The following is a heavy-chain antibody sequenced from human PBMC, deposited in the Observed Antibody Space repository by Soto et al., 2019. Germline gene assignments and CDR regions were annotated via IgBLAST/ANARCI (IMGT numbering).Heavy chain of an antibody. CDR3: ARVITMVRGVITAPDY. CDR1: GYTFTSYA. D-gene: IGHD3-10*01. J-gene: IGHJ4*02. V-gene: IGHV1-3*01. Sequence: ASVKVCCKASGYTFTSYAIHWVRQAPGQRLEWMGWINAGNGNTKYSQKFQGRVTITRDTSASTAYMELSSLRSEDTAVYYCARVITMVRGVITAPDYWGQGTLVTVSS. CDR2: INAGNGNT.